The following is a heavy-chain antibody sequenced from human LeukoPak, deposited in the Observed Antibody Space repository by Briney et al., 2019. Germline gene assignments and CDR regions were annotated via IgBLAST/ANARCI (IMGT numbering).Heavy chain of an antibody. J-gene: IGHJ4*02. Sequence: SETLSLTCAVYGGSFSGYSWSWIRQPPGEGLEWIGEINHGGSTNYNPSLKSRVTISVDTSKNQFSLKLSSVTAADTAVYYCAIAYCGGDCHLRTYYFDYWGQGTLVTVSS. CDR3: AIAYCGGDCHLRTYYFDY. CDR2: INHGGST. V-gene: IGHV4-34*01. D-gene: IGHD2-21*02. CDR1: GGSFSGYS.